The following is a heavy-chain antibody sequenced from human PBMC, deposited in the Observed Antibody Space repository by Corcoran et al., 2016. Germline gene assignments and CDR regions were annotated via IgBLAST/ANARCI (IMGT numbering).Heavy chain of an antibody. CDR1: GYTFTSYY. D-gene: IGHD3-16*01. Sequence: QVQLVQSGAEVKKPGASVKVSCTASGYTFTSYYMHWVRQAPGQGLEWMGIISPSGGVTSYAQRFQGRVTMTRDTSTSTVYRELSSLRSDDTAVYYCAKGLGATGPYVNHGGGGDYWGQGTLVTVSS. CDR2: ISPSGGVT. J-gene: IGHJ4*02. CDR3: AKGLGATGPYVNHGGGGDY. V-gene: IGHV1-46*01.